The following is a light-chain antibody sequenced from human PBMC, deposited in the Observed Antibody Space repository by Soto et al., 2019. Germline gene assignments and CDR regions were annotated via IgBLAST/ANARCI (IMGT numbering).Light chain of an antibody. CDR1: QSVLYSSNNKNY. CDR2: WAS. V-gene: IGKV4-1*01. CDR3: QQYYSPRT. J-gene: IGKJ1*01. Sequence: DIVMTQSPDSLAVSLGERATINCKSSQSVLYSSNNKNYLAWYQQKPGQPPKLLIYWASTRESGVPDRFSVSGSGTDFTLTISSLQAEDVAVYYCQQYYSPRTFGQGTKVEIK.